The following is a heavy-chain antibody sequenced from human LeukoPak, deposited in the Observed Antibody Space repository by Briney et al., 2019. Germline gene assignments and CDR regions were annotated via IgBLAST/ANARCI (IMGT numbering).Heavy chain of an antibody. Sequence: QASETLSLTCTVSGGSISSSSYYWGWLRQPPGKGLEWIGSIYYSGSTYYNPSLKSRVTISVDTSKNQFSLKLSSVTAADTAVYYCARHDYGDYPFDYWGQGTLVTVSS. V-gene: IGHV4-39*01. CDR2: IYYSGST. CDR1: GGSISSSSYY. D-gene: IGHD4-17*01. J-gene: IGHJ4*02. CDR3: ARHDYGDYPFDY.